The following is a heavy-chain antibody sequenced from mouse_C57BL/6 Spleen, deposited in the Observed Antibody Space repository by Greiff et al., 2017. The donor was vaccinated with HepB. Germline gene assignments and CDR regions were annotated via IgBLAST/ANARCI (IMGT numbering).Heavy chain of an antibody. CDR1: GFTFSSYA. CDR2: ISDGGSYT. J-gene: IGHJ3*01. CDR3: ASHYGSSEAWFAY. D-gene: IGHD1-1*01. Sequence: EVKVVESGGGLVKPGGSLKLSCAASGFTFSSYAMSWVRQTPEKRLEWVATISDGGSYTYYPDNVKGRFTISRDNAKNNLYLQMSHLKSEDTAMYYCASHYGSSEAWFAYWGQGTLVTVSA. V-gene: IGHV5-4*03.